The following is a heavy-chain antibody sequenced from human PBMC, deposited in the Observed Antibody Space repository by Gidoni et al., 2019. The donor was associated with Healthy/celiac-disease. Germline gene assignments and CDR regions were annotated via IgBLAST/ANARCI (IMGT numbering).Heavy chain of an antibody. CDR2: IYYSGST. Sequence: QVQLQESGPGLVKPSETLSLTCTVSGGSISSYYWSWIRQPPGKGLEWIGYIYYSGSTNYNPSLKSRVTISVDTSKNQFSLKLSSVTAADTAVYYCARRGPYYYGSGSYYYYYGMDVWGQGTTVTVSS. CDR1: GGSISSYY. J-gene: IGHJ6*02. V-gene: IGHV4-59*08. D-gene: IGHD3-10*01. CDR3: ARRGPYYYGSGSYYYYYGMDV.